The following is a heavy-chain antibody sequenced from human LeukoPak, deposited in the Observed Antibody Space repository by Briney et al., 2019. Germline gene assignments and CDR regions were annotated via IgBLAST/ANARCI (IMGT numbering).Heavy chain of an antibody. CDR1: GFTFSSYA. CDR3: AKAGFWSGYIYYFDY. CDR2: ISGSGGST. Sequence: AGGSLRLSCAASGFTFSSYAMSWDRQAPGKGLEWVSAISGSGGSTYYADSVKGRFTISRDNSKNTLYLQMNSLRAEDTAVYYCAKAGFWSGYIYYFDYWGQGTLVTVSS. D-gene: IGHD3-3*01. J-gene: IGHJ4*02. V-gene: IGHV3-23*01.